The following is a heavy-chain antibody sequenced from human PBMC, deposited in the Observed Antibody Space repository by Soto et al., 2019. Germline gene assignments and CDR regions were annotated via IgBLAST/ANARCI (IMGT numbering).Heavy chain of an antibody. J-gene: IGHJ5*02. D-gene: IGHD3-22*01. Sequence: HPGGSLRLSCAASGFTFSSYAMSWVRQAPGKGLEWVSAISGSGGSTYYADSVKGRFTISRDNSKNTLYLQMNSLRAEDTAVYYCAKDPMGLIVVVPYWFDPWGQGTLVTVSS. CDR3: AKDPMGLIVVVPYWFDP. CDR1: GFTFSSYA. CDR2: ISGSGGST. V-gene: IGHV3-23*01.